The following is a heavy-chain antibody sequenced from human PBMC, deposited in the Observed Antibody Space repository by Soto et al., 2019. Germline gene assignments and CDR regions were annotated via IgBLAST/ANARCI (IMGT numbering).Heavy chain of an antibody. J-gene: IGHJ4*02. CDR2: INAGNGNT. CDR3: ARSIVVVTALDY. V-gene: IGHV1-3*01. CDR1: VYTFTSYA. Sequence: GASVTVSCKASVYTFTSYAIHWVRQAPGQRLEWMGWINAGNGNTKYSQKFQGRVTITRDTSASTAYMELSSLRSEDTAVYYCARSIVVVTALDYWGQGTLVTVSS. D-gene: IGHD2-21*02.